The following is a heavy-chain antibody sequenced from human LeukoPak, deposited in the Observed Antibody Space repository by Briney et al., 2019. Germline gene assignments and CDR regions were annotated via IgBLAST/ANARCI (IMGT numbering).Heavy chain of an antibody. CDR2: IIPIFGTA. Sequence: SVKVSCKASGGTFSSYAISWVRQAPGQGLEWMGGIIPIFGTANYAQKFQGRVTITADKSTSTAYMELSSLRSEDTAVYYCARERYCGSTSCYDFDYWGQGTLVTVSS. CDR1: GGTFSSYA. V-gene: IGHV1-69*06. CDR3: ARERYCGSTSCYDFDY. D-gene: IGHD2-2*01. J-gene: IGHJ4*02.